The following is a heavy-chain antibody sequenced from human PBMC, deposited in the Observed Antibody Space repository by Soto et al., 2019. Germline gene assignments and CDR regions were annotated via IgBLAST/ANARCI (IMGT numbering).Heavy chain of an antibody. J-gene: IGHJ4*02. D-gene: IGHD5-12*01. CDR3: VRGGYVHAFDY. Sequence: SDTLTLTSTVSGGSISYYYWSWIRKPPGKGLEWIGSIYYSRNTHYNASLKSRGTISVDTSMNQFSLNLDSVIAVDSAVYYCVRGGYVHAFDYWGQGAQVTVSS. CDR2: IYYSRNT. CDR1: GGSISYYY. V-gene: IGHV4-59*01.